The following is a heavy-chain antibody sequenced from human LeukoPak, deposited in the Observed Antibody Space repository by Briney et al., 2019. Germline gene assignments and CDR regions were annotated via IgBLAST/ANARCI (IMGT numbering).Heavy chain of an antibody. CDR1: GDSVSSNSVA. J-gene: IGHJ4*02. CDR2: TYYRSKWYY. D-gene: IGHD1-26*01. CDR3: AKSGHSGTYWGFDY. V-gene: IGHV6-1*01. Sequence: SQTLSLTCAISGDSVSSNSVAWNWIRQSPSRGLEWLGRTYYRSKWYYDYALSVKSRITINPDASRNQFSLQLNSVTPEDTAVYYCAKSGHSGTYWGFDYWGQGTLVTVSS.